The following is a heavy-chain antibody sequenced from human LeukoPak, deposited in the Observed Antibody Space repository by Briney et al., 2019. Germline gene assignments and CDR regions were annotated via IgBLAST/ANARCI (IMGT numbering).Heavy chain of an antibody. Sequence: TSETLSLTCTVSGGSISSSSYYWGWIRQPPRKGLEWIGSIYYSGSTYYNPSLKSRVTISVDTSKNQFSLKLSSVTAADTAVYYCARQEYSSGWYIGYWGQGTLVTVSS. CDR2: IYYSGST. J-gene: IGHJ4*02. D-gene: IGHD6-19*01. V-gene: IGHV4-39*01. CDR3: ARQEYSSGWYIGY. CDR1: GGSISSSSYY.